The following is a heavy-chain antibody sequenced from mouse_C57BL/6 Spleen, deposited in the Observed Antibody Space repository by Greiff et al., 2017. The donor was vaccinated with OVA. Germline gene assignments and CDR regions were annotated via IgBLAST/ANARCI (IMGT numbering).Heavy chain of an antibody. V-gene: IGHV1-80*01. CDR3: ARQGWDVVIWFAY. Sequence: QVQLKQSGAELVKPGASVKISCKASGYAFSSYWMNWVKQRPGKGLEWIGQIYPGDGDTNYNGKFKGKATLTADKSSSTAYMQLSSLTSEDSAVYFCARQGWDVVIWFAYWGQGTLVTVSA. J-gene: IGHJ3*01. CDR2: IYPGDGDT. CDR1: GYAFSSYW. D-gene: IGHD3-3*01.